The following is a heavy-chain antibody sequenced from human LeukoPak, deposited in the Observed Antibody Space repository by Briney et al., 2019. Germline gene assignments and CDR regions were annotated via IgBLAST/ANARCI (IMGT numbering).Heavy chain of an antibody. J-gene: IGHJ4*02. V-gene: IGHV3-23*01. CDR2: ISGTGGST. Sequence: GGSLRLSCAASGFTFSSYAMSWVRQAPGKGLEWVSAISGTGGSTYYADSVKGRFTISRDNSKNTLYLQMNSLRAEDTALYYCAKGLERESRLDSWGQGTLVTVSS. D-gene: IGHD1-1*01. CDR1: GFTFSSYA. CDR3: AKGLERESRLDS.